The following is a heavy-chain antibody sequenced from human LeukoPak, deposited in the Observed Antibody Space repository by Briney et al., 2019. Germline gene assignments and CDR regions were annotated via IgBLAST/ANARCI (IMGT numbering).Heavy chain of an antibody. CDR3: ARDPSYGNNWFDP. CDR2: IYHSGST. J-gene: IGHJ5*02. D-gene: IGHD3-16*01. V-gene: IGHV4-38-2*02. CDR1: GGSFSGYY. Sequence: KPSETLSLTCAVYGGSFSGYYWGWIRQSPRKGLEWIGSIYHSGSTYYNPSLKSRVTISVDTPKNQFSLKLSSVTAADMAVYYCARDPSYGNNWFDPWGQGTLVTVSS.